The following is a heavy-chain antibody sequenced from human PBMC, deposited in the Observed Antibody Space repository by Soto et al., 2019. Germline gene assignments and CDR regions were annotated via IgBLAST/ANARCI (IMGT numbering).Heavy chain of an antibody. Sequence: SETLSLTCTVSGVSINTFYWNWIRQSPGKGLEWIAFISYSGTTNYNPSLKSRVTISIDTSRSQFSLKLTSVTAADTAIYYCARQIRDASGTYHFASWGQGTLVT. CDR1: GVSINTFY. D-gene: IGHD3-10*01. CDR2: ISYSGTT. V-gene: IGHV4-59*08. CDR3: ARQIRDASGTYHFAS. J-gene: IGHJ4*02.